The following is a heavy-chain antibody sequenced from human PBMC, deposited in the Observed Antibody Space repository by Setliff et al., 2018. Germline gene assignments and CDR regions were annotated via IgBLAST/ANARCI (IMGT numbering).Heavy chain of an antibody. V-gene: IGHV1-18*01. Sequence: GASVKVSCKASGYIFTSYGFSWVRQAPGQGLEWMGWISTYNGKTNYAQKFQGRVTMTTDTSTSTAYMELRSLRSDDTAVYYCARDLGYQYYYDSSGRDAFDIWGQGTRVTVSS. CDR3: ARDLGYQYYYDSSGRDAFDI. D-gene: IGHD3-22*01. CDR2: ISTYNGKT. J-gene: IGHJ3*02. CDR1: GYIFTSYG.